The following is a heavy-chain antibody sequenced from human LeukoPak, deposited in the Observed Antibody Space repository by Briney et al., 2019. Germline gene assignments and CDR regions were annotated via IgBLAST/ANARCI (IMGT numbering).Heavy chain of an antibody. Sequence: SEILSLTCGVSGYSISRGYYWAWIRQPPGKGLEWIWTIYHIGSTYYTPSLGSRVTISVDTSKNELSLNLKSVTAADTAVYYCARAGWIMTSGIDYWGQGALVTVSS. J-gene: IGHJ4*02. D-gene: IGHD2-2*03. CDR3: ARAGWIMTSGIDY. CDR1: GYSISRGYY. V-gene: IGHV4-38-2*01. CDR2: IYHIGST.